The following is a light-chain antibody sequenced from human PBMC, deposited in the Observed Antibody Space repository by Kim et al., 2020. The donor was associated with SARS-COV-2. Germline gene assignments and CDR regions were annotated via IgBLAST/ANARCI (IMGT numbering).Light chain of an antibody. CDR3: AAWDDSLSGYVV. CDR1: SSNIGSNF. Sequence: RVTIAGSGSSSNIGSNFVYWYQQLPGTAPKLLIYTKNQRPSGVPDRFSGSKSSTSASLAISGLRSEDEADYYCAAWDDSLSGYVVFGGGTQLTVL. V-gene: IGLV1-47*01. J-gene: IGLJ2*01. CDR2: TKN.